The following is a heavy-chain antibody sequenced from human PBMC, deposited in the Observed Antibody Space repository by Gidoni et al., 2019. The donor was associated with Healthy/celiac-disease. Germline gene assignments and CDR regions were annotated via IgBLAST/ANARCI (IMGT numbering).Heavy chain of an antibody. CDR1: GFTFSSYA. D-gene: IGHD1-26*01. V-gene: IGHV3-30-3*01. J-gene: IGHJ6*02. CDR3: ARDRIVGGFYYYGMDV. Sequence: QVQLVESGGGVVQPGRSLRLSCAASGFTFSSYAMHWVRQAPGKGLAWVAVISYDGSNKYYADSVKGRFTISRDNSKNTLYLQMNSLRAEDTAVYYCARDRIVGGFYYYGMDVWGQGTTVTVSS. CDR2: ISYDGSNK.